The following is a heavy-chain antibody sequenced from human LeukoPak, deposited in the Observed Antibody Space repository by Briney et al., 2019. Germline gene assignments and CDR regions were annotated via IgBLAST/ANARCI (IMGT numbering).Heavy chain of an antibody. CDR3: ARSDLDQTGYSSGLAFDI. J-gene: IGHJ3*02. V-gene: IGHV1-69*05. CDR2: IIPIFGTA. D-gene: IGHD6-19*01. Sequence: ASVKVSCKASGGTFSSYAISWVRQAPGQGLEWMGGIIPIFGTANYAQKFQGRVTITTDKSTSTAYMELSSLRSEDTAVYYCARSDLDQTGYSSGLAFDIWGQGTMVTVSS. CDR1: GGTFSSYA.